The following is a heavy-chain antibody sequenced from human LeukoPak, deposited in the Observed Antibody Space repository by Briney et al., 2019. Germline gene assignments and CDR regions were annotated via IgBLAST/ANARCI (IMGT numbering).Heavy chain of an antibody. Sequence: ASVKVSCKASGGTFISYAISWVRQAPGQGLEWMGGIIPIFGTANYAQKFQGRVTITADESTSTAYMELSSLRSEDTAVYYCARDLTYYYDSSGYDYWGQGTLVTVSS. CDR1: GGTFISYA. J-gene: IGHJ4*02. CDR2: IIPIFGTA. D-gene: IGHD3-22*01. V-gene: IGHV1-69*01. CDR3: ARDLTYYYDSSGYDY.